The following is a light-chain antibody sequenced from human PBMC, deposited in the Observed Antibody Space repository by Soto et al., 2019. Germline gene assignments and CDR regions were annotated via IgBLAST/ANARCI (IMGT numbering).Light chain of an antibody. V-gene: IGKV1-5*01. CDR1: QSISSW. CDR2: DAS. J-gene: IGKJ1*01. CDR3: QQYNSYSPET. Sequence: DIQMTQSPSTLSASVGDRVTITCRASQSISSWLAWYQQKPGKAPKLLIYDASSLERGVPSRFSGSGSGTEFTLTISSLQPDDFATYCCQQYNSYSPETFGQGTKVEIK.